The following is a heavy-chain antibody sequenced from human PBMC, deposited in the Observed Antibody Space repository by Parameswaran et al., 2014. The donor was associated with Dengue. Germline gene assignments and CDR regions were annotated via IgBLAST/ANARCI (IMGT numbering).Heavy chain of an antibody. Sequence: VRQAPGKGLEWVSAISGSGGSTYYADSVKGRFTISRDNSKNTLYLQMNSLRAEDTAVYYCAKENGDFGFGELYGFDYWGQGTLVTVSS. CDR2: ISGSGGST. CDR3: AKENGDFGFGELYGFDY. D-gene: IGHD3-10*01. V-gene: IGHV3-23*01. J-gene: IGHJ4*02.